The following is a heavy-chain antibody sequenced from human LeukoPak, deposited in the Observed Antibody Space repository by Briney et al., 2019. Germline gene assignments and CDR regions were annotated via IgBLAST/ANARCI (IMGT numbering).Heavy chain of an antibody. CDR3: ARDWATMVRGVISRVGDY. D-gene: IGHD3-10*01. CDR1: GYTFTSYY. Sequence: ASVKVSCKASGYTFTSYYMHWVRQAPGQGLEWMGIINPSGGSTSYAQKFQGRVTMTRDTSTSTVYMELSSLRSEDTAVYYCARDWATMVRGVISRVGDYWGQGTLVTVSS. J-gene: IGHJ4*02. V-gene: IGHV1-46*01. CDR2: INPSGGST.